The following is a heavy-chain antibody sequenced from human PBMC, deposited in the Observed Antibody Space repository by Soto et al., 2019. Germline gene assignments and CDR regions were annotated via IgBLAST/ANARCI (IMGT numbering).Heavy chain of an antibody. CDR1: GLTFSDYY. D-gene: IGHD4-17*01. J-gene: IGHJ4*02. V-gene: IGHV3-11*06. CDR2: ISSSGGYT. CDR3: AREGIYGEHKQGY. Sequence: GGSLRLSCAAAGLTFSDYYMSWIRQAPGRGLEWVSYISSSGGYTNYADSVKGRFNISRDNSKNFLYLQMNSLRAEDTAVYYWAREGIYGEHKQGYWGQGTLVTVSS.